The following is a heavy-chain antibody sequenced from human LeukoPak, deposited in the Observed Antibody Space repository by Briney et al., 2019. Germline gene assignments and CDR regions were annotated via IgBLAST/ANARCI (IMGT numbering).Heavy chain of an antibody. V-gene: IGHV4-30-4*01. CDR3: ASRRLALGAFDY. D-gene: IGHD3-9*01. J-gene: IGHJ4*02. CDR1: GGSISSGDYY. CDR2: IYYSGST. Sequence: PSETLSLTCTVSGGSISSGDYYWSWIRQPPGKGLEWIGYIYYSGSTYYNPSLKSRVTMSVDTSKNQFSVKLSSVTAADTAVYYCASRRLALGAFDYWGQGTLVTVSS.